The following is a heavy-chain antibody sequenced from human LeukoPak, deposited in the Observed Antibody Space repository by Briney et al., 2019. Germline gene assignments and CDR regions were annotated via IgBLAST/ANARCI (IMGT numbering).Heavy chain of an antibody. CDR1: GGSISSYY. Sequence: SGTLSLTCTVSGGSISSYYWSWIRQPPGKGLEWIGYIYYSGSTNYNPSLKSRVTISVDTSKNQFSLKLSSVTAADTAVYYCARASWFALQNWFDPWGQGTLVTVSS. V-gene: IGHV4-59*01. CDR2: IYYSGST. D-gene: IGHD3-10*01. J-gene: IGHJ5*02. CDR3: ARASWFALQNWFDP.